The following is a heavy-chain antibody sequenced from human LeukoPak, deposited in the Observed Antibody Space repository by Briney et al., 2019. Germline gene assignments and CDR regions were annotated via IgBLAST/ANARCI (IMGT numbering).Heavy chain of an antibody. Sequence: PGRSLRLSCVGSGFTLSNYGMHWVRQAPDKGLEWVAVVAHDGTVKYYADPVKGRFTISRDNGKKTLYLEVTSLRPEDTAVYYCAKEEGIKRGTNFDSWGQGSLVTVSS. CDR3: AKEEGIKRGTNFDS. CDR1: GFTLSNYG. D-gene: IGHD1-7*01. V-gene: IGHV3-30*18. J-gene: IGHJ4*02. CDR2: VAHDGTVK.